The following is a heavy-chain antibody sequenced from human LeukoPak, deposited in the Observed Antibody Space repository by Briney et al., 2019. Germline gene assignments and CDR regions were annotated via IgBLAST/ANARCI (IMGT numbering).Heavy chain of an antibody. D-gene: IGHD4-23*01. V-gene: IGHV1-69*04. CDR2: IIPILGIA. CDR3: ASAARDYGGKNHGYLDAFDI. CDR1: GGTSSSYA. J-gene: IGHJ3*02. Sequence: SVKVSCTASGGTSSSYAISWVRQAPGQGLEWMGRIIPILGIANYAPKFRGRVTITADKSTSTAYMELSSLRSEDTAVYYCASAARDYGGKNHGYLDAFDIWGQGTMVTVYS.